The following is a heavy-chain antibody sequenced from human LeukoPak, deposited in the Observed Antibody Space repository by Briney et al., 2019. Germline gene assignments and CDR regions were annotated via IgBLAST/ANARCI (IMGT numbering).Heavy chain of an antibody. V-gene: IGHV3-21*01. J-gene: IGHJ3*02. CDR1: RFTFSSYN. Sequence: KPGGSLRLSCAASRFTFSSYNMNWVRQAPGKGLEWVSSISSSSSYIYYADSVKGRFTISRDNAKNSLYLQMNSLRAEDTAVYYCARGRDFDWLSNLDAFDIWGQGTMVTVSS. CDR2: ISSSSSYI. CDR3: ARGRDFDWLSNLDAFDI. D-gene: IGHD3-9*01.